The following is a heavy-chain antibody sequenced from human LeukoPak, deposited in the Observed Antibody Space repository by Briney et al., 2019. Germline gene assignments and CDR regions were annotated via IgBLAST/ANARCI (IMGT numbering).Heavy chain of an antibody. CDR3: ARSYNYDSSGYSDAFDI. D-gene: IGHD3-22*01. Sequence: GASVKVSCKASGYTFSGYYMHWVRQAPGQGPEWMGWINPNSGGTNYAQKFQGRVTMTRDTSISTAYMELSRLRSDDTAVYYCARSYNYDSSGYSDAFDIWGQGTMVTVSS. CDR1: GYTFSGYY. CDR2: INPNSGGT. V-gene: IGHV1-2*02. J-gene: IGHJ3*02.